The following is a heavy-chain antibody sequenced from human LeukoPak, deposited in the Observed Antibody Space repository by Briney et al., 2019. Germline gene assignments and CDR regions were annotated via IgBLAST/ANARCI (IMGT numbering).Heavy chain of an antibody. Sequence: PSQTLSLTCAVSGGSISSGGYSWSWIRQPPGKGLEWIGYIYHSGSTYYNPSLKSRVTISVDRSKNQFSLKLSSVTAADTAVYYCARLFHPALSGNYPFDYWGQGTLVTVSS. CDR3: ARLFHPALSGNYPFDY. V-gene: IGHV4-30-2*01. D-gene: IGHD1-26*01. CDR1: GGSISSGGYS. CDR2: IYHSGST. J-gene: IGHJ4*02.